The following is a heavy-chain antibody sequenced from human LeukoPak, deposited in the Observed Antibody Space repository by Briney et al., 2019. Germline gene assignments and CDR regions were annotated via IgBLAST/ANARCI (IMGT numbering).Heavy chain of an antibody. CDR3: ARGAMATTPSFDY. CDR1: GGSISNYY. Sequence: PSETLSLTCPVSGGSISNYYYWTWIRQPPGKGLEWIGYVYYTGSTNFNPSLKSRVTMSLDTSRNQFSLKLTSLTAADTAVYYCARGAMATTPSFDYWGQGTLVTVSS. J-gene: IGHJ4*02. D-gene: IGHD5-24*01. CDR2: VYYTGST. V-gene: IGHV4-59*01.